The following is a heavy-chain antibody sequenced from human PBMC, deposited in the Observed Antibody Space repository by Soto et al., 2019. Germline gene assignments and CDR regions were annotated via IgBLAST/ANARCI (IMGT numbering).Heavy chain of an antibody. CDR3: ARDTCTNGGCLPYYYYYYYMDG. D-gene: IGHD2-8*01. Sequence: PGGSLRLSCAASGFTFSSYSMNWVRQAPGKGLEWVSSISSSSSYIYYADSVKGRFTISRDNAKNSLYLQMNSLRAEDTAVYYCARDTCTNGGCLPYYYYYYYMDGPGKGTTVTVAS. CDR2: ISSSSSYI. CDR1: GFTFSSYS. V-gene: IGHV3-21*01. J-gene: IGHJ6*03.